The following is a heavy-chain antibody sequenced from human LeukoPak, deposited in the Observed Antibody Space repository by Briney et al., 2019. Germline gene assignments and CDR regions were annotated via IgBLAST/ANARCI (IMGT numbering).Heavy chain of an antibody. CDR1: GFDFSAYS. J-gene: IGHJ4*02. V-gene: IGHV3-48*04. D-gene: IGHD6-19*01. CDR2: ISSSSSNI. Sequence: PGGSLRLSCAASGFDFSAYSIDWVRPAPGKGLEWVSYISSSSSNIYHADSVKGRFTISRDNAKNSLHLQMNSLRAEDTAVYYCARVGRSGWTVHYWGQGTLVNVSS. CDR3: ARVGRSGWTVHY.